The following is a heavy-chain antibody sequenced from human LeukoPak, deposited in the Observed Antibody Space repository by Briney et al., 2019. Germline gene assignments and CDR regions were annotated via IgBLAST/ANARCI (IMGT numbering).Heavy chain of an antibody. J-gene: IGHJ4*02. CDR3: ATKQWLAPPPDS. D-gene: IGHD6-19*01. V-gene: IGHV3-74*01. CDR1: GFTFSKYW. CDR2: INTDGTVT. Sequence: GGSLRISCAASGFTFSKYWMLWVRQAPGKGLESVSRINTDGTVTTYADSVKGRFTVSRDNADNTMFLQMNSVRDEDTAVYYCATKQWLAPPPDSWGQGTPVTVSS.